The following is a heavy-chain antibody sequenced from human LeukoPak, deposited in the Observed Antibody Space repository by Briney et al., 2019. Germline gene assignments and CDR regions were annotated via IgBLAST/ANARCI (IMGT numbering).Heavy chain of an antibody. D-gene: IGHD6-19*01. Sequence: ASVKVSCKASGYTFTGHYMHWVRQAPEQGLEWMGWISPNSGDTDYAQRFQGRVTMTRDTSISTAYMELSRLRSDDTAVYFCARAAIAVAGDYHYHYMDVWGKGTTVTVSS. V-gene: IGHV1-2*02. CDR2: ISPNSGDT. J-gene: IGHJ6*03. CDR1: GYTFTGHY. CDR3: ARAAIAVAGDYHYHYMDV.